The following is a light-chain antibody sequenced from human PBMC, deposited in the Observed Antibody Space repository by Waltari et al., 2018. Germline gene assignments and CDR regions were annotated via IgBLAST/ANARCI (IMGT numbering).Light chain of an antibody. Sequence: SYELTQPPSVSVSPGQTAAITCSGDALPNQYAYWYQQKPGPAPVLLIYKDTDRPSGIPERFSGSTSGTTVTLTISGVQAEDEADYYCQSTDRSDRWVFGGGTKLTVL. CDR1: ALPNQY. CDR3: QSTDRSDRWV. V-gene: IGLV3-25*03. CDR2: KDT. J-gene: IGLJ3*02.